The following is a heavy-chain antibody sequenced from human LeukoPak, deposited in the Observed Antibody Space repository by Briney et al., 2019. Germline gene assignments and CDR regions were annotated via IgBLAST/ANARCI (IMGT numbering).Heavy chain of an antibody. Sequence: PGRSLRLSCAASGFTFSSYGMHWVRQAPGKGLEWVAVISYDGSNKYYADSVKGRFTISRDNSKNTLYPQMNSLRAEDTAVYYCAKGYCSGGSCYGLGYYYYYGMDVWGQGTTVTVSS. CDR3: AKGYCSGGSCYGLGYYYYYGMDV. V-gene: IGHV3-30*18. J-gene: IGHJ6*02. D-gene: IGHD2-15*01. CDR2: ISYDGSNK. CDR1: GFTFSSYG.